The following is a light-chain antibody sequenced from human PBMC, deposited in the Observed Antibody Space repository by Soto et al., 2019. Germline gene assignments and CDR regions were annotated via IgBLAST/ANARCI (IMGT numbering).Light chain of an antibody. CDR2: GAS. V-gene: IGKV3-20*01. CDR1: QSVSSSY. Sequence: EIVLTQSPGTLSLSPGERATLSCRASQSVSSSYLAWYQQKPGQAPRLLIYGASSRATGIPDRFSGSGSGTEFPLTISRLEPEDFAVYYCQQYGSSLPFGQGTKLEIK. J-gene: IGKJ2*01. CDR3: QQYGSSLP.